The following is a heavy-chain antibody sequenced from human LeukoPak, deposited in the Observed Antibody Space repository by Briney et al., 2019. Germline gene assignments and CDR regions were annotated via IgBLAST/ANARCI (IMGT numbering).Heavy chain of an antibody. V-gene: IGHV3-30*04. J-gene: IGHJ6*03. CDR3: AREGLVQDYYYMDV. CDR2: ISYDGSNK. CDR1: GFTFSNYA. Sequence: GGSLRLSCAASGFTFSNYAMHWVRQAPGKGLEWVSVISYDGSNKYYADSVKGRFTISRDNSKNTLYLQMNSLRGEDTAVYYCAREGLVQDYYYMDVWGKGTTVTVSS. D-gene: IGHD6-13*01.